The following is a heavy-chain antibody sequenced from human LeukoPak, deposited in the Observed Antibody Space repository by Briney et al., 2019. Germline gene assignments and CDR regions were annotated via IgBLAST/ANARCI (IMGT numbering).Heavy chain of an antibody. D-gene: IGHD6-19*01. J-gene: IGHJ3*02. CDR1: GFTFSNAW. CDR3: ARDRGGGWLHDAVDI. Sequence: PGGSLRLSCAASGFTFSNAWMNWVRQAPGQGLEWVSAIGSGGFSSYYADSVRGRFTISRDNSKNTLYLQMDSLRAEDTAVYYCARDRGGGWLHDAVDIWGQGTWVTVSS. CDR2: IGSGGFSS. V-gene: IGHV3-23*01.